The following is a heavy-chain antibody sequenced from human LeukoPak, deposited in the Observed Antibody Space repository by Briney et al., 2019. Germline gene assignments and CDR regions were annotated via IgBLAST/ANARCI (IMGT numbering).Heavy chain of an antibody. CDR2: ISSSDSTR. J-gene: IGHJ3*02. V-gene: IGHV3-11*04. CDR3: ARALHDAFDI. CDR1: GFTFSDYY. Sequence: PGGSLRLSCAASGFTFSDYYMGWVRQAPGKGLEWVSYISSSDSTRYYADSVKGRFTISRDNAKDSLYLQMNSLRAEDTAVYYCARALHDAFDIWGQGTMVTVSS.